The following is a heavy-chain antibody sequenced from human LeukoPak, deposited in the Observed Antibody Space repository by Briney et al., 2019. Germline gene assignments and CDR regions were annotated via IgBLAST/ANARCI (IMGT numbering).Heavy chain of an antibody. CDR2: MNPNSGNT. V-gene: IGHV1-8*01. D-gene: IGHD1-1*01. CDR3: ARGAQLERRDAFDI. J-gene: IGHJ3*02. Sequence: ASVKVSCKASEYTFTSYDINWVRQATGQGLEWMGWMNPNSGNTGYAQKFQGRVTMTRNTSISTAYMELSSLRSEDTAVYYCARGAQLERRDAFDIWGQGTMVTVSS. CDR1: EYTFTSYD.